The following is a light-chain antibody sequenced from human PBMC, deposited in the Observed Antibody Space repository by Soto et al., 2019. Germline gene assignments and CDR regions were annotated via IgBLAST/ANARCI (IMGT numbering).Light chain of an antibody. CDR3: QQYNKCPLT. V-gene: IGKV3-15*01. CDR2: FAS. CDR1: QNVSNN. Sequence: EIVMTQSPATLSVSPGARATLSCRASQNVSNNLAWYQQKPGQAPRLLIYFASTRATGIPARFSGSGSGTEFTLTISSLQSEDFAVYYCQQYNKCPLTFGGGTKVETK. J-gene: IGKJ4*01.